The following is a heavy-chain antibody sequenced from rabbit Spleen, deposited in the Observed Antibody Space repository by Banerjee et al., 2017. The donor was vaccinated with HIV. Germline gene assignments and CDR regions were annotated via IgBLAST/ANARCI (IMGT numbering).Heavy chain of an antibody. CDR1: GFSFSRGYW. CDR2: IYPGDYTT. V-gene: IGHV1S45*01. Sequence: QEQLEESGGDLVKPEGSLTLTCTASGFSFSRGYWMSWVRQAPGKGLEWIGCIYPGDYTTHYASWAKGRLTISKISSTTVTLQMTSLTAADTATYFCARSYGGGNWDAMTHLYLWGQGTLVTVS. D-gene: IGHD4-2*01. J-gene: IGHJ3*01. CDR3: ARSYGGGNWDAMTHLYL.